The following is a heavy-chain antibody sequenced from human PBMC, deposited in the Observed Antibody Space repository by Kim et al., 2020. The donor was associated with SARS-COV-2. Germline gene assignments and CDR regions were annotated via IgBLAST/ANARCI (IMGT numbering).Heavy chain of an antibody. D-gene: IGHD2-21*02. V-gene: IGHV3-21*01. Sequence: YYADSVKGRFTISIDNAKNSLYLQMNSLRAEDTAVYYCASCGGDCGGFDYWGQGTLVTVSS. CDR3: ASCGGDCGGFDY. J-gene: IGHJ4*02.